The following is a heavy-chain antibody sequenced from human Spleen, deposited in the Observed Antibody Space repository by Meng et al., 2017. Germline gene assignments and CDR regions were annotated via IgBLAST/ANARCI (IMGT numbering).Heavy chain of an antibody. CDR2: IYHSGST. V-gene: IGHV4-4*02. D-gene: IGHD2-21*01. CDR3: ARAGDSENWFGP. Sequence: QVQLQESGAGLVEPSGTLSLNCFVSGGSISSSHWWSWVRQPPGKGLEWIGEIYHSGSTNYNPSLESRVNISVDKSKNQYSLKLSSETAADTAVYYCARAGDSENWFGPWGQGILVTVSS. J-gene: IGHJ5*02. CDR1: GGSISSSHW.